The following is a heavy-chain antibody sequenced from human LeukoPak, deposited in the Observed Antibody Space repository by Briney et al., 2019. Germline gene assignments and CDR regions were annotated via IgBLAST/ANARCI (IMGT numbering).Heavy chain of an antibody. J-gene: IGHJ4*02. Sequence: GGSLRLSCAASGFTFSDYSRNWVRQAPGKGLEWVSSISSGSNYIYYVDSVKGRFTISRDNSKNTLYLQMNSLRAEDTAVYYCARAPPLSGWYGGGDYWGQGTLVTVSS. CDR1: GFTFSDYS. CDR2: ISSGSNYI. V-gene: IGHV3-21*01. CDR3: ARAPPLSGWYGGGDY. D-gene: IGHD6-19*01.